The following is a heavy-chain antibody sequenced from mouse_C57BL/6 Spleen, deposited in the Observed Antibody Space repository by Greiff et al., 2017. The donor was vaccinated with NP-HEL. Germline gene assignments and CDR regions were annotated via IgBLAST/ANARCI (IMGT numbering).Heavy chain of an antibody. D-gene: IGHD1-1*01. CDR3: ARYYYGSSSNY. CDR1: GYSITSGYY. J-gene: IGHJ2*01. Sequence: ESGPGLVKPSQSLSLTCSVTGYSITSGYYWNWIRQFPGNKLEWMGYISYDGSNNYNPSLKNRISITRDTSKNQFFLKLNSVTTEDTATYYCARYYYGSSSNYWGQGTTLTVSS. CDR2: ISYDGSN. V-gene: IGHV3-6*01.